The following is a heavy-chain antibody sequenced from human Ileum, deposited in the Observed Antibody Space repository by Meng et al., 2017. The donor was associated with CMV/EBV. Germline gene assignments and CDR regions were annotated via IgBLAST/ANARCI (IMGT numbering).Heavy chain of an antibody. V-gene: IGHV4-34*01. J-gene: IGHJ6*02. CDR3: AIPGGSVVPPYYYYYGMDV. D-gene: IGHD2-2*01. Sequence: SFSGYYWSWSRQPPGKGLEWIGEINHSGSTNYNPSLKSRVTISVDTSKNQFSLKLSSVTAADTAVYYCAIPGGSVVPPYYYYYGMDVWGQGTTVTVSS. CDR2: INHSGST. CDR1: SFSGYY.